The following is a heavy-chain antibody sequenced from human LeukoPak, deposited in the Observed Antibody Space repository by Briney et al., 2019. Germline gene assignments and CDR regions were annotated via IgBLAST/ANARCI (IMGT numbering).Heavy chain of an antibody. CDR1: GGSITSINW. J-gene: IGHJ3*02. CDR2: IYHSGST. V-gene: IGHV4-4*02. Sequence: SGTLSLTCAVPGGSITSINWWSWVRQPPGKGLEWIGEIYHSGSTNYNPSPKSRVTISVDKSKNQFSLKLRSVTAADTAVYYCAKLPGSVPTRMAFEIWGQGTMVTVSS. D-gene: IGHD1-7*01. CDR3: AKLPGSVPTRMAFEI.